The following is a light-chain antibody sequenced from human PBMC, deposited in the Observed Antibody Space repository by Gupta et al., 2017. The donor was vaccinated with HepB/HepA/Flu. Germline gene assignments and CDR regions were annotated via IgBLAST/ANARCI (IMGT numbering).Light chain of an antibody. CDR1: SSDVGGYNY. V-gene: IGLV2-11*01. Sequence: SAPPHPPSMSASPGPSVTISCTCTSSDVGGYNYVSWYQQHPGKAPKLMIYDVTKRPSGVPDRFSGSKSGNTASLTISGLQAEDEADYYCCSYAGSYTVVFGGGTKLTVL. CDR2: DVT. J-gene: IGLJ2*01. CDR3: CSYAGSYTVV.